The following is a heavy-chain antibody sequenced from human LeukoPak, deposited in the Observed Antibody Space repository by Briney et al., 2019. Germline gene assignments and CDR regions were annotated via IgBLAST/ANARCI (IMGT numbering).Heavy chain of an antibody. Sequence: PGGSLRLSCAASGFTFSSYAMHWVRQAPGKGLEWVAVISYDGSNKYYADSVKGRFTISRDNSKNTLYLQMNSLRAEDTAVYYCARGPRTMDDILTADAFDIWGQGTMVTVSS. CDR3: ARGPRTMDDILTADAFDI. D-gene: IGHD3-9*01. CDR1: GFTFSSYA. J-gene: IGHJ3*02. V-gene: IGHV3-30*04. CDR2: ISYDGSNK.